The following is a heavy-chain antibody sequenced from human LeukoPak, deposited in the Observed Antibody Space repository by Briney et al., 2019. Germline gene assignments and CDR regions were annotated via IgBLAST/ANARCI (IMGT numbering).Heavy chain of an antibody. D-gene: IGHD6-6*01. J-gene: IGHJ4*02. CDR3: ARDSSSSPFAS. V-gene: IGHV4-38-2*02. Sequence: SETLSLTCAVSGYSISSGYYWGWIRQPPGKGLEWIGTFYHGGSTYYNPSLKSRITISVDTSKNQFSLKLSSVTAADTAICYCARDSSSSPFASWGQGTLVTVSS. CDR1: GYSISSGYY. CDR2: FYHGGST.